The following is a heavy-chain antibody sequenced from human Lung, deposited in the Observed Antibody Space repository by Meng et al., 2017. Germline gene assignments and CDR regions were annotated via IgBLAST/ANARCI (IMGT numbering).Heavy chain of an antibody. D-gene: IGHD3-22*01. CDR1: GFTFSSYS. Sequence: GESLKISCAASGFTFSSYSMNWVRQAPGKGLEWVSSISSSSSYIYYADSVKGRFTISRDNAKNSLYLQMNSLRAEDTAVYYCARGYYDSSGYYGSAFDIWGQGTMVTVSS. V-gene: IGHV3-21*01. CDR3: ARGYYDSSGYYGSAFDI. J-gene: IGHJ3*02. CDR2: ISSSSSYI.